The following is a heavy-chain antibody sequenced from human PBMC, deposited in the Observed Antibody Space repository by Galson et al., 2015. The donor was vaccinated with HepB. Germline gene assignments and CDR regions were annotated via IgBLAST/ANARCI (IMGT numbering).Heavy chain of an antibody. D-gene: IGHD2-2*01. V-gene: IGHV3-30*04. CDR2: TSHDGTNK. CDR3: ARDVSSSTAS. CDR1: GFTFSGYA. J-gene: IGHJ3*01. Sequence: SLRLSCAASGFTFSGYAMHWVRQAPGKGLEWVAVTSHDGTNKHYADSVKGRFTISRDNSKNTLYLQMNSLRAEDTALYYCARDVSSSTASWGQGTMVTVSS.